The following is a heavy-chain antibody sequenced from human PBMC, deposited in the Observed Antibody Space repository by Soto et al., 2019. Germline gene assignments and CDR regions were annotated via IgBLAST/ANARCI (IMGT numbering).Heavy chain of an antibody. D-gene: IGHD6-13*01. CDR2: IYYSGST. CDR3: ARAENIAAAGTGWFDP. V-gene: IGHV4-59*12. J-gene: IGHJ5*02. CDR1: GGSISTYY. Sequence: PSETLSLTCTVSGGSISTYYWSWIRQPPGKGLEWIGNIYYSGSTNYNPSLKSRVTISVDTSKNQFSLKLSSVTAADTAVYYCARAENIAAAGTGWFDPWGQGTLVTVSS.